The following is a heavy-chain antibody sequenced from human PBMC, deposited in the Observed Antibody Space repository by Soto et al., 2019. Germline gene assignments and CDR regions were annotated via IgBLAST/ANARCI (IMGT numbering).Heavy chain of an antibody. J-gene: IGHJ4*02. CDR1: GFTFSSYA. CDR2: ISGSGGST. V-gene: IGHV3-23*01. CDR3: AREGSTLSGYYYLVFGYYFDY. Sequence: GGSLRLSCAASGFTFSSYAMSWVRQAPGKGLEWVSAISGSGGSTYYADSVKGRFTISRDNSKSTLYLQMNSLRAEDTAVYYCAREGSTLSGYYYLVFGYYFDYWGQGTLVTVSS. D-gene: IGHD3-22*01.